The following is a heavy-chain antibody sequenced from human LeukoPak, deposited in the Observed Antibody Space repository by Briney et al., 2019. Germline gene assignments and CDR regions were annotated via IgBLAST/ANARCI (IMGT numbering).Heavy chain of an antibody. V-gene: IGHV4-39*07. J-gene: IGHJ4*02. CDR2: IYSTGST. CDR3: ARAGDGGGGYIGVGYF. CDR1: GDSISSTSYY. Sequence: PSETLSLTCTVSGDSISSTSYYWGWIRQPPGKGLEWIGSIYSTGSTYYNPSLKSRVTISVDTSKNQFSLKLSSVTAADTALYYCARAGDGGGGYIGVGYFWGQGALVTVSS. D-gene: IGHD2-21*01.